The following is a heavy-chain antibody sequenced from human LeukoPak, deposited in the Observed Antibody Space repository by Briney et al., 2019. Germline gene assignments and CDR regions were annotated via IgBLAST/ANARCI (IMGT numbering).Heavy chain of an antibody. CDR3: ARDMGYCSSTSCYPWFDP. D-gene: IGHD2-2*01. CDR2: MYYSGGT. J-gene: IGHJ5*02. CDR1: GGSISSYY. Sequence: SETLSLTCSVSGGSISSYYWSWIRQAPGKGLEWIGYMYYSGGTNYNPSLKSRVTISVDTSKNQFSLNLRSVTAADTAVYYCARDMGYCSSTSCYPWFDPWGQGTLVTVSS. V-gene: IGHV4-59*01.